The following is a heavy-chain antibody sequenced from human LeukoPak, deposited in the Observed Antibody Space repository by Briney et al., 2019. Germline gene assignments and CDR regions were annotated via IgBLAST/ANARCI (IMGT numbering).Heavy chain of an antibody. CDR3: AHSQLLWFGELLYDWFDP. D-gene: IGHD3-10*01. V-gene: IGHV2-5*02. J-gene: IGHJ5*02. Sequence: ESGPTLVNPTQTLTLTCTFSGFSLSTSGVGVGWIRQPPGKALEWLALIYWDDDKRYSPSLKSRLTITKDTSENQVVLTMTNMDPVDTATYYCAHSQLLWFGELLYDWFDPWGQGTLVTVSS. CDR1: GFSLSTSGVG. CDR2: IYWDDDK.